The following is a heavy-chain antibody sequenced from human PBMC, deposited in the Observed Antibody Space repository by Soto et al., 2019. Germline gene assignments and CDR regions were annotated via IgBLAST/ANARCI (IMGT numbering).Heavy chain of an antibody. J-gene: IGHJ6*02. Sequence: QVQLVQSGPEVKKPGSSVKVSCKASGGTFSDSKMNWVRQAPGQSLEWMGRIIPIFGTTKYTQKFQGRVTITADVFSSAAYMELSSLSSEDTAVYSCARRSYGAHFGMHIWGQVATVTVSS. CDR2: IIPIFGTT. CDR3: ARRSYGAHFGMHI. D-gene: IGHD3-10*01. V-gene: IGHV1-69*15. CDR1: GGTFSDSK.